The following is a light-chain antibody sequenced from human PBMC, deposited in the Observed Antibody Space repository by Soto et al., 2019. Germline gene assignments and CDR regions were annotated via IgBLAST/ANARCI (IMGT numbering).Light chain of an antibody. J-gene: IGLJ1*01. CDR2: TND. CDR3: AAWDDSLNGYV. Sequence: QSVLTQPPSASGTPGQRVTISCSGSSSNIGSNTVNWYQQLAGTAPKLLIYTNDQRPSGVPDRFSGSKSGTSASLAISGLQSEDEADYFCAAWDDSLNGYVFATGTKVTVL. CDR1: SSNIGSNT. V-gene: IGLV1-44*01.